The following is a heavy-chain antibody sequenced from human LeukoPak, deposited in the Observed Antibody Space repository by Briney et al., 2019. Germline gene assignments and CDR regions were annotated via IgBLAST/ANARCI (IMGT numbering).Heavy chain of an antibody. V-gene: IGHV6-1*01. Sequence: SQTLSLTCAISGDSVSSNSVTWNWIRQSPSRGLEWLGRTYCRSKWYNDYAVSVKSRITINPDTSKNQFSLQLNSVTPEDTAVYYCARDWSGIAAAGSGVNWFDPWGQGTLVTVSS. D-gene: IGHD6-13*01. CDR3: ARDWSGIAAAGSGVNWFDP. CDR1: GDSVSSNSVT. CDR2: TYCRSKWYN. J-gene: IGHJ5*02.